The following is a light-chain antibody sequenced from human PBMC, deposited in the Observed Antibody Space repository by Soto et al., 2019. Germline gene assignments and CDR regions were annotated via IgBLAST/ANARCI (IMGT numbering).Light chain of an antibody. CDR1: SSDVGGYNY. V-gene: IGLV2-14*01. Sequence: QSALTQPAYVSGSTGQSITISCTGTSSDVGGYNYVSWYQQHPGKAPKLMIYDVSNRPSGVSNRCSGSKSGNTASLTISGLHAEDEADYYCSSYTSSSTYVFGTGTKLTVL. CDR3: SSYTSSSTYV. J-gene: IGLJ1*01. CDR2: DVS.